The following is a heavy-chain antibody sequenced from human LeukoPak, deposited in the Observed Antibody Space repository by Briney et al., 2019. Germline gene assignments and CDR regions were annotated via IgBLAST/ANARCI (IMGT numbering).Heavy chain of an antibody. D-gene: IGHD3-10*01. J-gene: IGHJ4*02. CDR2: MSGSGRST. CDR3: AKDPMVRGLTYDD. V-gene: IGHV3-23*01. CDR1: GFTFSRYG. Sequence: GGSLRLSCAASGFTFSRYGMSWVRQAPGKGLEWVSAMSGSGRSTYYADSVKGRFTFSRDNSKNTLYLQMNSLRAEDTAVYYCAKDPMVRGLTYDDWGQGTLVTVSS.